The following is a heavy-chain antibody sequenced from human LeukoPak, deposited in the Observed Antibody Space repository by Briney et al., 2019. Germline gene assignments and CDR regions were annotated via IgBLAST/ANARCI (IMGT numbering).Heavy chain of an antibody. J-gene: IGHJ4*02. CDR3: ARNSGANVYTYSFQY. V-gene: IGHV3-20*04. Sequence: RAGGSLRLSCVASGLTFDDYGMSWVRQAPGKGLEWVSGINWNGGTTTYVDSVKGRFTISRDNAKNSLYLQMNSLRVEDTAFYYCARNSGANVYTYSFQYWGQGTLVTVSS. CDR2: INWNGGTT. D-gene: IGHD1-26*01. CDR1: GLTFDDYG.